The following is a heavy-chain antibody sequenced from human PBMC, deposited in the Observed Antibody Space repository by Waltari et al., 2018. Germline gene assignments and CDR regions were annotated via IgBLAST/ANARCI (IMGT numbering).Heavy chain of an antibody. V-gene: IGHV3-53*01. CDR2: IYSGGST. Sequence: EVQLVESGGGLIQPGGSLRLSCAASGFTVSSNYMSWVRRAPGKGLEWVSVIYSGGSTYYADSVKGRFTISRDNSKNTLYLQMNSLRAEDTAVYYCARVGNVVATMDFDYWGQGTLVTVSS. CDR1: GFTVSSNY. J-gene: IGHJ4*02. CDR3: ARVGNVVATMDFDY. D-gene: IGHD5-12*01.